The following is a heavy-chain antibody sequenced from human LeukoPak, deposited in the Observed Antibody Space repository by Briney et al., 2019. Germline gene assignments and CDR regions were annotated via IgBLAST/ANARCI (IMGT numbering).Heavy chain of an antibody. J-gene: IGHJ6*02. V-gene: IGHV1-69*04. D-gene: IGHD6-13*01. CDR2: IIPILGIA. CDR1: GGTFSSYA. CDR3: ARSSRSRWYFNGMDV. Sequence: GASVKVSCKASGGTFSSYAISWVRQAPGQGLEWMGRIIPILGIANYAQKFQGRVTITADKSTSTAYMELSSLRSEDTAVYYCARSSRSRWYFNGMDVWGQGTTVTVSS.